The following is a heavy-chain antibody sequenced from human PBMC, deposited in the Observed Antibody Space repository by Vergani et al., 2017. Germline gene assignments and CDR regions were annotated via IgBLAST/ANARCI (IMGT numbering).Heavy chain of an antibody. D-gene: IGHD3-10*01. CDR1: GFTFSSYS. V-gene: IGHV3-48*04. CDR2: ISSSSSTI. Sequence: EVQLVESGGGLVQPGGSLRLSCAASGFTFSSYSMNWVRQAPGKGLEWVSYISSSSSTIYYADSVQGRFTISRDNAKNSLYLQRNSLRAEDTAVYYCARGPMVRGAPYYCDYWGQGTLVTVSS. J-gene: IGHJ4*02. CDR3: ARGPMVRGAPYYCDY.